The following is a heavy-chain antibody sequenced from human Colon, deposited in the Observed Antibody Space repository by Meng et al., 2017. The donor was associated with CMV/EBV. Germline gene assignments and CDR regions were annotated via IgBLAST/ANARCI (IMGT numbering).Heavy chain of an antibody. V-gene: IGHV4-34*01. CDR1: GGSFSGYY. D-gene: IGHD3-3*01. J-gene: IGHJ6*02. CDR2: INHSGST. CDR3: ARSPRLYYDFWSGPNGMDV. Sequence: SETLSLTCAVYGGSFSGYYWSWIRQPPGKGLEWIGEINHSGSTNYNPSLKSRVTISVDTSKNQSSLKLSSVTAADTAVYYCARSPRLYYDFWSGPNGMDVWGQGTTVTVSS.